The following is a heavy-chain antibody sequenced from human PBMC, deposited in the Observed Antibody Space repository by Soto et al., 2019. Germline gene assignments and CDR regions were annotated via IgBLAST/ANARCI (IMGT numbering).Heavy chain of an antibody. J-gene: IGHJ6*02. V-gene: IGHV3-15*07. Sequence: EVQLVESGGGLVKPGGSLRLSCAASGFTFSNAWMNWVRQAPGKGLEWVGRIKSKTDGGTTDYAAPVKGRFTISRDDSKNTLYLQMNSLKTEDTAVYYCTTPAYYDFWSGYSRPHDYYYYYGMDVWGQGTTVTVSS. CDR3: TTPAYYDFWSGYSRPHDYYYYYGMDV. D-gene: IGHD3-3*01. CDR2: IKSKTDGGTT. CDR1: GFTFSNAW.